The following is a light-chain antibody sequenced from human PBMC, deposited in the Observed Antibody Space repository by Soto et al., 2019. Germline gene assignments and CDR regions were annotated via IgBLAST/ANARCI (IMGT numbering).Light chain of an antibody. V-gene: IGKV3-20*01. Sequence: EIVLTQSPGTLSLSPGERATLSCRASQSVSSSYLAWYQQKPGQAPRLLIYGASSRAPGIPDRFSGSGSGTDFTLTINRLEPEDFAVYYCQQYGSSPLTFGGGTKVEIK. CDR3: QQYGSSPLT. J-gene: IGKJ4*01. CDR1: QSVSSSY. CDR2: GAS.